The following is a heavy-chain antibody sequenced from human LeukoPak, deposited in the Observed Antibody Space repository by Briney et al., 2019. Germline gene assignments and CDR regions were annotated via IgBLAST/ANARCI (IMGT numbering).Heavy chain of an antibody. CDR1: GGSISIGGYY. CDR2: IYYSGST. J-gene: IGHJ4*02. Sequence: SETLSLTCTVSGGSISIGGYYCSWIRQHPGKGLEWIGYIYYSGSTYYNPARKSRVTISVDTAKNQFALKLSSVTAADTPVYYCARVDVPAATIGYWGQGTPGTVSS. V-gene: IGHV4-31*03. D-gene: IGHD2-2*01. CDR3: ARVDVPAATIGY.